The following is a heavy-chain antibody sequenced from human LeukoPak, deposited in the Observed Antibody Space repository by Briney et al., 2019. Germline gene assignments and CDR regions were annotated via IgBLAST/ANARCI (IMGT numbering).Heavy chain of an antibody. V-gene: IGHV3-66*01. CDR1: GLTVSSNY. Sequence: GGSLRLSCAASGLTVSSNYMSWVRQAPGEGLEWVSVIYSGGSTYYADSVKGRFTISRDNSKNTPYLQMNSLRAEDTAMYYCAREKRGYSYGYLMADWCQGTLVTVSS. CDR2: IYSGGST. CDR3: AREKRGYSYGYLMAD. D-gene: IGHD5-18*01. J-gene: IGHJ4*02.